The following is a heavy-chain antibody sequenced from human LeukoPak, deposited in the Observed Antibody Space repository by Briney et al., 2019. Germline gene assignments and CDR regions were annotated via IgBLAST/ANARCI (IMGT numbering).Heavy chain of an antibody. D-gene: IGHD3-9*01. CDR3: ARSNYDILTGYSLYFDY. J-gene: IGHJ4*02. CDR1: GGSISSYY. CDR2: IYVSGST. V-gene: IGHV4-4*07. Sequence: PSETRSLTCTVSGGSISSYYWSWIRQTAGKGLEWIGRIYVSGSTNYNPSLKSRVTMSVDTSKNQFSLRLSSVTAADTAVYYCARSNYDILTGYSLYFDYWGQGTLVTVSS.